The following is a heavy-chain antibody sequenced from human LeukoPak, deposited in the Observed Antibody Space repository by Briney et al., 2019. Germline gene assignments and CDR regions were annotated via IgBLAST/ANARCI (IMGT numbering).Heavy chain of an antibody. D-gene: IGHD3-3*02. J-gene: IGHJ3*02. CDR2: INAGNGNT. CDR3: AKLGPQNAFDI. CDR1: GCTFTSYA. Sequence: GASVKVSCKASGCTFTSYAMHWVRQAPGQRLEWMGWINAGNGNTKYSQKFQGRVTITRDTSASTAYMELSSLRSEDTAVYYCAKLGPQNAFDIWGQGTMVTVSS. V-gene: IGHV1-3*01.